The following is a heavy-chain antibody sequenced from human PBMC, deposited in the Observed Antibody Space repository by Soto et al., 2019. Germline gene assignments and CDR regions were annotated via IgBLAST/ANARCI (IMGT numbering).Heavy chain of an antibody. Sequence: PSETLSLTCAAYGGSFSGYYWSWIRQPPGKGLEWIGEINHSGSTNHNPSLKSRVTISVDTSKNQFSLKLSSVTAADTAVYYCARGVRDSPRTWIQLWSEFDYWGQGTLVTVSS. J-gene: IGHJ4*02. CDR2: INHSGST. CDR1: GGSFSGYY. D-gene: IGHD5-18*01. CDR3: ARGVRDSPRTWIQLWSEFDY. V-gene: IGHV4-34*01.